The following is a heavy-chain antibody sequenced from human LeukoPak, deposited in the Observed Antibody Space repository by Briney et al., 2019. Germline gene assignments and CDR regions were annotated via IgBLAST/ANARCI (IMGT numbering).Heavy chain of an antibody. CDR3: ARTASGYGLDY. D-gene: IGHD5-12*01. J-gene: IGHJ4*02. CDR1: GFTFSSYD. V-gene: IGHV3-13*01. Sequence: GGSLRLSCAASGFTFSSYDMHWVRQATGKGLEWVSAIGTAGDTYYPGSVKGRFTISRANAKNSLYLQMNSLRAGDTAVYYCARTASGYGLDYWGQGTLVTVSS. CDR2: IGTAGDT.